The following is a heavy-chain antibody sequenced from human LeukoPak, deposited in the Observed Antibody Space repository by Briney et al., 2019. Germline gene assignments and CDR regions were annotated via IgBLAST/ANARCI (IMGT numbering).Heavy chain of an antibody. V-gene: IGHV4-4*02. CDR1: GGSISSSNW. J-gene: IGHJ4*02. D-gene: IGHD6-13*01. CDR3: ARVVPPPGIAAAGPYDY. Sequence: SETLSLTCAVSGGSISSSNWWSWVRQPPGKGLEWIGEIYHSGSTNYNPSLKSRVTISVDKSKNQFSLKLSSVTAADTAVYYCARVVPPPGIAAAGPYDYWGQGTLVTVSS. CDR2: IYHSGST.